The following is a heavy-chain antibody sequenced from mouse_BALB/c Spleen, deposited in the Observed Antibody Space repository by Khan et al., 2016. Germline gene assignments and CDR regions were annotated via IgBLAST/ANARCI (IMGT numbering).Heavy chain of an antibody. CDR2: ISYSGST. CDR1: GYSITSDYA. J-gene: IGHJ2*01. V-gene: IGHV3-2*02. Sequence: EVQLQESGPGLVKPSQSLSLTCTVTGYSITSDYAWNWIRQFPGNKLEWMGYISYSGSTSYNPSLKSRTSITRDTSKNKFFLQLNSVTTEDAASYYYASPYYGGRLYYFDYWGQGTTVTVSS. D-gene: IGHD2-10*01. CDR3: ASPYYGGRLYYFDY.